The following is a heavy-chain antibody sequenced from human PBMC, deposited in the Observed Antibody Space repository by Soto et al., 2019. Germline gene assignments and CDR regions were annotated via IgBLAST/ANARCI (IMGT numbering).Heavy chain of an antibody. D-gene: IGHD2-15*01. CDR3: ARGQEISWFDP. Sequence: KPSETLSLTCTVSGDSIRSGNHYWSWIRQPPGKGLEWIGYIYYSGSTYYSPSLKSRVTISVDTSKNQFSLKLSSVTAADTAVYYCARGQEISWFDPWGQGTLVTVSS. CDR2: IYYSGST. V-gene: IGHV4-30-4*02. CDR1: GDSIRSGNHY. J-gene: IGHJ5*02.